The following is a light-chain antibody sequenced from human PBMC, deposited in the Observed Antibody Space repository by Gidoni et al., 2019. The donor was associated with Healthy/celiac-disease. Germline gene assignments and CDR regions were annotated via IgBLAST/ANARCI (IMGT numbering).Light chain of an antibody. CDR1: SSDVGSYHL. J-gene: IGLJ3*02. CDR2: EVS. Sequence: QSALPHPASVSVSPGQSITISCTGTSSDVGSYHLVSWYQQHPGKAPKLMIYEVSKRPSGVSNRFSGSKSGNTASLTISGLQAEDEADEYCCSYAGSSTFDWVFGGGTKLTVL. CDR3: CSYAGSSTFDWV. V-gene: IGLV2-23*02.